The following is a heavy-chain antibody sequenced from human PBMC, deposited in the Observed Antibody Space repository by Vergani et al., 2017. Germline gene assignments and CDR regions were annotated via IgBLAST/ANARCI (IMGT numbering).Heavy chain of an antibody. CDR3: ARLNYYDSSGYYYCRLTYFDY. V-gene: IGHV4-59*11. J-gene: IGHJ4*02. D-gene: IGHD3-22*01. Sequence: QVQLQESGPGLVMPSETLSLTCTVSGGSISSHYWSWIRQPPGKGLEWIGYIYYSGSTNYNPSLKSRVTISVDTSKNQFYLKLSSVTAADTDVYYCARLNYYDSSGYYYCRLTYFDYWGQGTLVTVSS. CDR1: GGSISSHY. CDR2: IYYSGST.